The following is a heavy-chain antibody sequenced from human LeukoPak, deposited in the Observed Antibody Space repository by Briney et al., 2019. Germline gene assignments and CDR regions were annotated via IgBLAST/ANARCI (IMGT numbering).Heavy chain of an antibody. D-gene: IGHD3-10*01. V-gene: IGHV3-48*04. Sequence: GRSLRLSCAASGFIFSSYGMNWVRQAPGKGLEWVSYISSSGTTIYYADSVNGRFTISRDNAKYSLHLQMDSLRADDTAVYSCARGGLGSWTFDSWGQGTLVTVSS. CDR1: GFIFSSYG. J-gene: IGHJ4*02. CDR3: ARGGLGSWTFDS. CDR2: ISSSGTTI.